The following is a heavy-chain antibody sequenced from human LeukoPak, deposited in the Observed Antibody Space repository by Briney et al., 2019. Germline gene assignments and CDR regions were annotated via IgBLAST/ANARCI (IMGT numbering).Heavy chain of an antibody. V-gene: IGHV3-23*01. CDR3: AKEEGGVIDY. J-gene: IGHJ4*02. D-gene: IGHD2-8*02. CDR1: GFTFSGYV. CDR2: ISGSGGST. Sequence: GGSLRLSCAASGFTFSGYVMTWVRQPPGKGLQWVTDISGSGGSTYYADSVKGRFSISRDNSKNTLYLQMNSLRAEDTAVYYCAKEEGGVIDYWGQGTLVTVSS.